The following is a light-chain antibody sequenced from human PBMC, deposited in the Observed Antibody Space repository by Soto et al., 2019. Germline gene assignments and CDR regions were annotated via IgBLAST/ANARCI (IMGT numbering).Light chain of an antibody. V-gene: IGLV2-14*01. CDR2: EVS. CDR1: NSDVSIYDF. J-gene: IGLJ1*01. Sequence: QSVLTQPASVSGTPGQSITISCTGSNSDVSIYDFVSWYQHHPGRAPKLIVSEVSHRPSGVSNRFSGSKSGNTASLPISGLQSEDEADYYCISYTSDDVRYVFGTGTKVTVL. CDR3: ISYTSDDVRYV.